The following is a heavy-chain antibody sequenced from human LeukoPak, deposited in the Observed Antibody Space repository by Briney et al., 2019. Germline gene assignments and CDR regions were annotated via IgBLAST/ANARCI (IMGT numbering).Heavy chain of an antibody. CDR3: AADPGLRFLEWVTYDAFDI. CDR1: GFTFTSSA. CDR2: IVVGSGNT. V-gene: IGHV1-58*01. Sequence: ASVKVSCKASGFTFTSSAVQWVRQARGQRLEWIGWIVVGSGNTNYAQKFQERVTITRDMSTSTAYMELSSLRSEDTAVYYCAADPGLRFLEWVTYDAFDIWGQGTVVTVSS. D-gene: IGHD3-3*01. J-gene: IGHJ3*02.